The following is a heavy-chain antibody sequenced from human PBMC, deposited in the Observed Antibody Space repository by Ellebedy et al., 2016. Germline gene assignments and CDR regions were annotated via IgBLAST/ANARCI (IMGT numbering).Heavy chain of an antibody. CDR2: INSDGSST. J-gene: IGHJ4*02. D-gene: IGHD1-20*01. V-gene: IGHV3-74*01. Sequence: GESLKISXAASGFTFSSYSMNWVRQAPGKGLVWVSRINSDGSSTAYADSVKGRFTISRDNAKNSLYLQMNSLRAEDTAVYYCARERITGTTGEGCFDYWGQGTLVTVSS. CDR1: GFTFSSYS. CDR3: ARERITGTTGEGCFDY.